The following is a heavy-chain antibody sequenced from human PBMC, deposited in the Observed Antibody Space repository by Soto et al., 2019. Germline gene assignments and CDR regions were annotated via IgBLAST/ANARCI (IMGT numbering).Heavy chain of an antibody. CDR1: GFTFSSYA. Sequence: EVQLLESGGGLVQPGGSLRLSCAASGFTFSSYAMSWVRQAPGKGLEWVSSVSGSSGSKSYADSVKGRFTISRDNSKSTLDLQMNSLRAEETAVYFCAKDWCSGTTCYCLENWGQGTLVTVSS. CDR2: VSGSSGSK. D-gene: IGHD1-7*01. J-gene: IGHJ4*02. V-gene: IGHV3-23*01. CDR3: AKDWCSGTTCYCLEN.